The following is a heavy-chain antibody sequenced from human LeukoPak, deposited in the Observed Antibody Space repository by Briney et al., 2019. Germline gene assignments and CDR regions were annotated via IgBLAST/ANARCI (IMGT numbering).Heavy chain of an antibody. CDR1: GFTFSSYS. D-gene: IGHD5-18*01. J-gene: IGHJ4*02. CDR3: AYSYGPYYYDY. CDR2: ITSSSTNI. V-gene: IGHV3-48*01. Sequence: PGGSLRLSCAASGFTFSSYSVNWVRQAPGKGLEWVSYITSSSTNIYYADSVKGRFTISRDNAKNSLYLQMNSLRAEDTAVYYCAYSYGPYYYDYWGQGTLVTVSS.